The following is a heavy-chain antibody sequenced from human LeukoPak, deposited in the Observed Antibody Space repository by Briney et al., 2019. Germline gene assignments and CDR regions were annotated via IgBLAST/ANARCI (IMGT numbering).Heavy chain of an antibody. CDR1: KFSFSAYW. J-gene: IGHJ6*02. CDR2: INSDGSRT. CDR3: AKETHYYDSSGYYSRYYYYGMDV. Sequence: PGGSLRLSCAASKFSFSAYWMHWVRQAPGKGLVWVSRINSDGSRTNYADSVKGRFTISRDNAKNTLDLQINSLRAEDTAVYYCAKETHYYDSSGYYSRYYYYGMDVWGQGTTVTVSS. D-gene: IGHD3-22*01. V-gene: IGHV3-74*01.